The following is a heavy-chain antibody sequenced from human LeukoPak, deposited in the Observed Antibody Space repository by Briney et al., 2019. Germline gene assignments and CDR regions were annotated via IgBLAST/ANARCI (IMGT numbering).Heavy chain of an antibody. J-gene: IGHJ4*02. V-gene: IGHV2-5*02. D-gene: IGHD3-9*01. CDR2: IYWDDDQ. CDR3: AYGTGGFNIFTGFYSPFRY. CDR1: GSSFTSGVG. Sequence: SGPTLVNPTQTLTLTCTFSGSSFTSGVGVGWIRQPPGKALERLALIYWDDDQRYSPSLKSRLTITKDTSKNQVVLTMTNMDPVDTATYFCAYGTGGFNIFTGFYSPFRYWGQGALVTVSS.